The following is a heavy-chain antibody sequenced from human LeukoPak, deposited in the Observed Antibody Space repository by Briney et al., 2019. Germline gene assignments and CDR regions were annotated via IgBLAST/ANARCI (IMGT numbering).Heavy chain of an antibody. V-gene: IGHV4-39*07. D-gene: IGHD2-2*02. CDR1: GGSISSSSYY. CDR3: ARENTVVPAAISYFDY. J-gene: IGHJ4*02. CDR2: IYYNGST. Sequence: SETLSLTCTVSGGSISSSSYYWGWIRQPPGKGLEWIGSIYYNGSTYYNPSLKSRVTISVDTSKNQFSLKLSSVTAADTAVYYCARENTVVPAAISYFDYWGQGTLVTVSS.